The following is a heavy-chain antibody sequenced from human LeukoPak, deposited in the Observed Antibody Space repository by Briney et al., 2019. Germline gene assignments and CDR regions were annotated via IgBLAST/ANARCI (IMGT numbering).Heavy chain of an antibody. CDR1: GYTFTSYG. D-gene: IGHD2-15*01. J-gene: IGHJ4*02. CDR2: ISAYNGNT. CDR3: ARDIAAIGYCSGGTCSSDY. Sequence: ASVKVSCKASGYTFTSYGISWVRQAPGQGLGWMGWISAYNGNTNYAQKLQGRVTMTTDTSTSTAYMGLRSLRSDDTAVYYCARDIAAIGYCSGGTCSSDYWGQGTLVTVSS. V-gene: IGHV1-18*01.